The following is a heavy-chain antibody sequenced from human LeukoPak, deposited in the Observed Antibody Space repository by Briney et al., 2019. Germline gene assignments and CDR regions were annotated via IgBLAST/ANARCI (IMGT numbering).Heavy chain of an antibody. V-gene: IGHV3-7*01. CDR3: ARESSDILTGPIQLFDY. CDR2: IKRDGSEK. Sequence: PGGSLRLSCAASGFTFSSYWMSWVRQAPGKGLEWVANIKRDGSEKYYVDSVKGRFTISRDNAKNSLYLQMNSLRAENTAVYYCARESSDILTGPIQLFDYWGQGTLVTVSS. D-gene: IGHD3-9*01. J-gene: IGHJ4*02. CDR1: GFTFSSYW.